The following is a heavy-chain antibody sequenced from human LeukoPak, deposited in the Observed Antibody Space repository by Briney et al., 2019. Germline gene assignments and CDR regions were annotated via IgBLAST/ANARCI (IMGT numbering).Heavy chain of an antibody. CDR2: ISSSGSTI. CDR1: GFTFSDYY. V-gene: IGHV3-11*01. CDR3: ARDHGYSSGWYRGDYFDY. Sequence: PGGSLRLSCAASGFTFSDYYMSWIRQAPGKGLEWVSYISSSGSTIYYADSVKGRFTISRDNAKNSLYLQMNSLRAEDTAVYYCARDHGYSSGWYRGDYFDYWGQGTLVTVSS. D-gene: IGHD6-19*01. J-gene: IGHJ4*02.